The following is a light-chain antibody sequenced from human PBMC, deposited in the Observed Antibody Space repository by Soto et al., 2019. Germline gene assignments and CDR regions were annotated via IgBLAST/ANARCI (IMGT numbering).Light chain of an antibody. V-gene: IGLV1-36*01. CDR3: EAWDARLRSVV. J-gene: IGLJ3*02. CDR1: TSNIGNYA. Sequence: QSVLTQPPSLSEGPGQRVTISCSGSTSNIGNYAANWYQQVPGTAPKLLIYYNDLLASGVSARFSGSKSGTSASLAISGLQPEDEADYFCEAWDARLRSVVLGGGIKLTVL. CDR2: YND.